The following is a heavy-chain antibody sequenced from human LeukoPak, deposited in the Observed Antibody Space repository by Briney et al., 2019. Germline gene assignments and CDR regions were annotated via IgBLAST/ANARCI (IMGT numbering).Heavy chain of an antibody. V-gene: IGHV4-38-2*02. D-gene: IGHD5-12*01. CDR1: GYSISSGYY. J-gene: IGHJ4*02. CDR2: IYHSGST. CDR3: ARGVATIRSFDY. Sequence: PSETLSLTCTVSGYSISSGYYWGWIRQPPGKGLEWIGSIYHSGSTYYNPSLKSRVTISVDTSKNQFSLKLSSVTAADTAVYYCARGVATIRSFDYWGQGTLVTVSS.